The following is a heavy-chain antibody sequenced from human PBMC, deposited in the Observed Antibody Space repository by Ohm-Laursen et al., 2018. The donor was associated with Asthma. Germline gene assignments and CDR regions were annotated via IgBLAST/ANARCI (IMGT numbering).Heavy chain of an antibody. Sequence: RSLRLSCAASGFTFRSYAMHWVRQAPGKGLEWVAVGGSYYDGGLKYYADSVNGRFTVSRDDSKNTLYLQMNSLRAEDTAVYYYARDLAVDTAMVGDYWGQGTLVTVSS. J-gene: IGHJ4*02. D-gene: IGHD5-18*01. CDR3: ARDLAVDTAMVGDY. V-gene: IGHV3-30-3*01. CDR1: GFTFRSYA. CDR2: GGSYYDGGLK.